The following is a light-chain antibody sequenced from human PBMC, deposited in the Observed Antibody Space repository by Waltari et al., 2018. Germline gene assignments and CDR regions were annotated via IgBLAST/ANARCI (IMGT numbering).Light chain of an antibody. Sequence: DILMTQSPSTLYASVGDRVTITCRASQRVRNWLAWYQQKPGKAPRLLIYQASTLENGVPSRFSGSGSGTEFTLTISGLQPDDFATYYCQQYDNNRTFGQGTKVEIK. CDR3: QQYDNNRT. CDR2: QAS. V-gene: IGKV1-5*03. J-gene: IGKJ1*01. CDR1: QRVRNW.